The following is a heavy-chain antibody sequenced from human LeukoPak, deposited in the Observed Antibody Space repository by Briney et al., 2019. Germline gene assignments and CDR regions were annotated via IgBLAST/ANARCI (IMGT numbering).Heavy chain of an antibody. J-gene: IGHJ6*02. Sequence: SETLSLTCTVSGGSISSSSYYWGWIRQPPGKGLEWIGSIYYSGSTYYNPSLKGRVTISVDTSKNQFSLKPSSVTAADTAVYYCGRGVVPAAQMSPYYYYYGMDVWGQGTTVTVSS. CDR3: GRGVVPAAQMSPYYYYYGMDV. CDR2: IYYSGST. D-gene: IGHD2-2*01. CDR1: GGSISSSSYY. V-gene: IGHV4-39*01.